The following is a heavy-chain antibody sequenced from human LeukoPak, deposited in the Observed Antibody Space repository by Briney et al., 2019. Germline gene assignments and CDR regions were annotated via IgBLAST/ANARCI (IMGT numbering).Heavy chain of an antibody. CDR3: ARGDSSASNCFDP. J-gene: IGHJ5*02. CDR1: GGSISSDY. Sequence: SETLSLTCTLSGGSISSDYWNWIRQPPGRGLEWIGCIFHSGSTKYNPSLMSRVTISLDTSKNHFSLKVSSVTAADTAVYYCARGDSSASNCFDPWGQGTLVTVSS. D-gene: IGHD6-19*01. CDR2: IFHSGST. V-gene: IGHV4-59*01.